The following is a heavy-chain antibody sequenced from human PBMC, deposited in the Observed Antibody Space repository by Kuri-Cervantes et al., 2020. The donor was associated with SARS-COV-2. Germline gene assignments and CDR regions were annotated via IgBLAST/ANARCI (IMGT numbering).Heavy chain of an antibody. CDR3: AKMWGSGAIAAAGYDY. D-gene: IGHD6-13*01. CDR2: ILYDAYNK. V-gene: IGHV3-30*18. Sequence: GESLKISCAASGFTFSHYGMHWVRQAPGKGLEWVAVILYDAYNKYHADSVKGRFTISRDSSKSTLYLQMNSLRTDDTAVYYCAKMWGSGAIAAAGYDYWGQGTLVTVSS. CDR1: GFTFSHYG. J-gene: IGHJ4*02.